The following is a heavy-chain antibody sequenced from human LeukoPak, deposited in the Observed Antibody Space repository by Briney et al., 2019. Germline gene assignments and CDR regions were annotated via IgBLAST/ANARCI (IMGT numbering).Heavy chain of an antibody. J-gene: IGHJ4*02. D-gene: IGHD5-18*01. CDR1: GFTFNGSV. V-gene: IGHV3-73*01. CDR3: TRLTARERGY. Sequence: GGSLRLSCAASGFTFNGSVMHWVRQASGKGLEWVGRIRSKANSYATAYAASVKGRFTISRDDSKNTAYLQMNSLKTEDTAVYYCTRLTARERGYWGQGTLVTVSS. CDR2: IRSKANSYAT.